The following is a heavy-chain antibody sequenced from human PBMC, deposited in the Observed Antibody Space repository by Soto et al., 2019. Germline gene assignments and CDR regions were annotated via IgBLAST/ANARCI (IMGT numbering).Heavy chain of an antibody. CDR3: AREGPRPYDYYGMDV. Sequence: QVQLVQSGAEVKKPGASVKVSCKSSGYTFSMSGISWVRQAPGQGLEWMGWISGYNGKTNYEQKLQDRVTMTTDTSTNMAYMEVRSLRSDDTAVYYCAREGPRPYDYYGMDVWGQGTTVTVSS. CDR1: GYTFSMSG. D-gene: IGHD2-2*01. CDR2: ISGYNGKT. J-gene: IGHJ6*02. V-gene: IGHV1-18*01.